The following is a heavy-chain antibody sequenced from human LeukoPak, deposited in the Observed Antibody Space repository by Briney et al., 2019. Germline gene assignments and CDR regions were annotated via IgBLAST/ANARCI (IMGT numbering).Heavy chain of an antibody. J-gene: IGHJ4*02. CDR3: AREESGYYTAPPFDY. CDR1: GGTFSSYA. V-gene: IGHV1-69*13. Sequence: SVKVSCKASGGTFSSYAISWVRQAPGQGLEWMGGIIPIFGTANYAQKFQGRVTITADESTSTAYMELSSLRSEDTAVYYCAREESGYYTAPPFDYWGQGSLVTVSS. CDR2: IIPIFGTA. D-gene: IGHD3-22*01.